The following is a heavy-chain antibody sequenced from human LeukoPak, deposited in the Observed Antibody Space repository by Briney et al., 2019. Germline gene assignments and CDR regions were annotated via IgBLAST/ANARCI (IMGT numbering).Heavy chain of an antibody. D-gene: IGHD6-19*01. CDR1: GGSISSYD. J-gene: IGHJ5*02. CDR2: IYYSGST. V-gene: IGHV4-59*01. CDR3: ARDDNSSGWYNWFDP. Sequence: NPSETLSLTCTVPGGSISSYDWSWLRQPPGKGLESIGYIYYSGSTNYNPYLKSRVTISVDTSKNQFSLKLSSVTAADTAVYYCARDDNSSGWYNWFDPWGQGTLVTVSS.